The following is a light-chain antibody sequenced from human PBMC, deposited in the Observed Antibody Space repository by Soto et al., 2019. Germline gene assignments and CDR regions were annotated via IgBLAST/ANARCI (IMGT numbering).Light chain of an antibody. CDR1: ESGSSTY. V-gene: IGKV3D-20*01. CDR2: DAS. Sequence: EIVLTQSPATLSLSPGERATLSCGTSESGSSTYLAWYQQKPGLAPRLLIYDASSRATGIPDRFSGSGSGTDFTLTISILEPEDFAVYYCQQYGSSPFTFGQGTKLEIK. CDR3: QQYGSSPFT. J-gene: IGKJ2*01.